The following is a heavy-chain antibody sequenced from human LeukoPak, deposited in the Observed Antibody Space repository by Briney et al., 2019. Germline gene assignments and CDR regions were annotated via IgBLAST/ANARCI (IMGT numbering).Heavy chain of an antibody. D-gene: IGHD6-25*01. Sequence: SETLSLTCTVSGGSISSSSYYWSRIRQPPGKGLEWIGSTYHSGSTYYNPSLKSRVTISVDTSKNQFSLKLRSVTTTDTAVYYCARDGVAAAANFDYWGQGTLVTVSS. CDR1: GGSISSSSYY. CDR2: TYHSGST. CDR3: ARDGVAAAANFDY. J-gene: IGHJ4*02. V-gene: IGHV4-39*07.